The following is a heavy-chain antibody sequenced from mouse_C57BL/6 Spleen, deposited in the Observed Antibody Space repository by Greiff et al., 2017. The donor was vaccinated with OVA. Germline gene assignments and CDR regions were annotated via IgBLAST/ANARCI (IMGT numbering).Heavy chain of an antibody. D-gene: IGHD4-1*01. CDR1: GFSLTSYG. CDR2: IWRGGST. Sequence: VHLVESGPGLVQPSQSLSITCTVSGFSLTSYGVHWVRQSPGKGLEWLGEIWRGGSTDYNAAFMSRLSITKDNSKSQVFFKMNSRQADDTAIYYCAKPLTDWYFDVWGTGTTVTVSS. CDR3: AKPLTDWYFDV. J-gene: IGHJ1*03. V-gene: IGHV2-5*01.